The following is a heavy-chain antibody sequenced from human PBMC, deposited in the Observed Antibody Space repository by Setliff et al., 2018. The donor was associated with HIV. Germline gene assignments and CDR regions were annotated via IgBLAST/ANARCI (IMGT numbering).Heavy chain of an antibody. CDR1: AFTFSSYG. D-gene: IGHD6-19*01. J-gene: IGHJ4*02. Sequence: GSLSLSCAASAFTFSSYGMHWVRQAPGKGLEWVAFIRYDDTYKFYADSVKGRFTISRDNSKNTLYLQMNSLRVVDTAVYFCAKNLYRSPWSPLDYWGQGALVTVSS. CDR3: AKNLYRSPWSPLDY. CDR2: IRYDDTYK. V-gene: IGHV3-30*02.